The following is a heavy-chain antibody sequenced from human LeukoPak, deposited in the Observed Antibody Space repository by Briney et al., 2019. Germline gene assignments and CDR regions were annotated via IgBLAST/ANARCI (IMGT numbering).Heavy chain of an antibody. J-gene: IGHJ4*02. Sequence: SETLSLTCTVSGGSISSSSYYWGWIRQPPGKGLEWIGSIYYSGSTYYNPFLKSRVTISVDTSKNQFSLKLSSVTAADTAVYYCARLSWGIYYFDYWGQGTLVTVSS. D-gene: IGHD7-27*01. V-gene: IGHV4-39*01. CDR1: GGSISSSSYY. CDR3: ARLSWGIYYFDY. CDR2: IYYSGST.